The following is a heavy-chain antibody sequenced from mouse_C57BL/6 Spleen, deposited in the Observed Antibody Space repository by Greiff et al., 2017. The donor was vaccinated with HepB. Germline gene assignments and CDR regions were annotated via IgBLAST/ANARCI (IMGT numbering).Heavy chain of an antibody. J-gene: IGHJ4*01. D-gene: IGHD3-2*02. CDR3: ARDSSGYVGAMDY. CDR2: INPSNGGT. V-gene: IGHV1-53*01. Sequence: VQLQQPGTELVKPGASVKLSCKASGYTFTSYWMHWVKQRPGQGLEWIGNINPSNGGTNYNEKFKSKATLTVDKSSSTAYMQLSSLTSEDSAVYYCARDSSGYVGAMDYWGQGTSVTVSS. CDR1: GYTFTSYW.